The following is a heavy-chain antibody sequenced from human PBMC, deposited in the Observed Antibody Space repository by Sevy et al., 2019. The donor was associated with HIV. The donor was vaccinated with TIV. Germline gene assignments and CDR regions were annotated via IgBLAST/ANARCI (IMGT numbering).Heavy chain of an antibody. D-gene: IGHD3-3*02. J-gene: IGHJ5*02. CDR1: GYSFTNYG. CDR3: AKEGKNIRSWFDP. V-gene: IGHV1-18*01. CDR2: ISGYNGYT. Sequence: ASVKVSCKASGYSFTNYGIGWVRQAPGQGLEWMGWISGYNGYTNYAQNLQGRVTMTTDTPTRTAYMELRSLGSDDTAIYYCAKEGKNIRSWFDPWGQGTLVTVSS.